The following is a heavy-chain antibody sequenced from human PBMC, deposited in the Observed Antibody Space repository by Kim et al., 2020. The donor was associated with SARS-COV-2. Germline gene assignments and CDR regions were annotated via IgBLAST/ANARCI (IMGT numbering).Heavy chain of an antibody. D-gene: IGHD2-15*01. J-gene: IGHJ6*02. CDR3: AIKGGTHCSGGSCYRYGMDV. CDR2: IYPGDSDT. Sequence: GESLKISCKGSGYSFTSYWIGWVRQMPGKGLEWMGIIYPGDSDTRYSPSFQGQVTISADKSISTAYLQWSSLKASDTAMYYCAIKGGTHCSGGSCYRYGMDVWGQGTTVTVSS. V-gene: IGHV5-51*01. CDR1: GYSFTSYW.